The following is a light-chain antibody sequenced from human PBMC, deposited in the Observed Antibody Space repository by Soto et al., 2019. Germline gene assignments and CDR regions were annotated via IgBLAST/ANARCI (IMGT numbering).Light chain of an antibody. V-gene: IGKV3-20*01. CDR1: QSVSTY. CDR3: QQYGDSPLT. CDR2: DAS. Sequence: EIVLTQSPATLSLSPGERATLSCRASQSVSTYLAWYQQKPGQAPRLLIYDASSRATGIPDRFSGSGSGTDFTLTISRLEPEDFAVYHCQQYGDSPLTFGGGTKVEIK. J-gene: IGKJ4*01.